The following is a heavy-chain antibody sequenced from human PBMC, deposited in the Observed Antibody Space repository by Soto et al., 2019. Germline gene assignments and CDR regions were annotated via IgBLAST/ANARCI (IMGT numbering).Heavy chain of an antibody. J-gene: IGHJ3*02. V-gene: IGHV4-28*01. D-gene: IGHD2-2*01. CDR2: IFHSGTT. CDR1: GYSITNVNW. Sequence: QVQLQESGPGLVKPSDTLSLTCAVSGYSITNVNWWAWIRQPPGKGLEWIGYIFHSGTTHYNPSLKSRVTMSVVTSKNQFSLKVDSLTAEDTAVYYCARSPYADALDIWGQGTMVTVSS. CDR3: ARSPYADALDI.